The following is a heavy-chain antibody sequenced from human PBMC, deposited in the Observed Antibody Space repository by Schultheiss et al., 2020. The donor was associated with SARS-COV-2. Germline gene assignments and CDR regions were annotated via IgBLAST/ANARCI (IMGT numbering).Heavy chain of an antibody. V-gene: IGHV4-39*01. CDR1: GGSMTSSSYY. Sequence: SDTLSLTCTVSGGSMTSSSYYWGWIRQPPGKGLEWIGTIYYSGSTYYNPSLKSRVTISVDTSKNQFSLKLSSVTAADTAVYYCARTTLGTVMVRSFSVRWNWFDPWGQGTLVTVSS. CDR2: IYYSGST. J-gene: IGHJ5*02. CDR3: ARTTLGTVMVRSFSVRWNWFDP. D-gene: IGHD5-18*01.